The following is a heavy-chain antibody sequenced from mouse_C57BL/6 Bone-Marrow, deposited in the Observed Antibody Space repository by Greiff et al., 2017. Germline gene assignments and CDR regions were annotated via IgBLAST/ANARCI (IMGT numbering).Heavy chain of an antibody. V-gene: IGHV1-81*01. Sequence: QVQLQQSGAELARPGASVKLSCKASGYTFTSYGISWVKQRTGQGLEWIGEIYPRSGNTYYNEKFKGKATLTADKSSSTAYMELSSLTSEDSAVYFCARARYYYGSSPYAMDYWGQGTSVTVSS. CDR2: IYPRSGNT. CDR1: GYTFTSYG. D-gene: IGHD1-1*01. CDR3: ARARYYYGSSPYAMDY. J-gene: IGHJ4*01.